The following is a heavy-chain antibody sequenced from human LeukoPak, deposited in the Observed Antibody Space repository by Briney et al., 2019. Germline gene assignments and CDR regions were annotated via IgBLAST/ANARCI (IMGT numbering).Heavy chain of an antibody. CDR1: GGSISSSSYY. V-gene: IGHV4-39*01. D-gene: IGHD4-17*01. CDR2: IYYSGST. CDR3: ANLYGDSIYMDV. J-gene: IGHJ6*03. Sequence: SETLSLTCTVSGGSISSSSYYWGWIRQPPGKGLEWIGSIYYSGSTYYNPSLKSRVTISVDTSKNQFSLKLSSVTAADTAVYYCANLYGDSIYMDVWGKGTTVTISS.